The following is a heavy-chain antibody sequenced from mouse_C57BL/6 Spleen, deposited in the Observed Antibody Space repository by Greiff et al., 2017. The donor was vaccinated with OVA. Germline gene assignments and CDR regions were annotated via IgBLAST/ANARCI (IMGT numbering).Heavy chain of an antibody. D-gene: IGHD2-4*01. CDR2: IYPGSGNT. V-gene: IGHV1-76*01. J-gene: IGHJ2*01. Sequence: VQLQQSGAELVRPGASVKLSCKASGYTFTDYYINWVKQRPGQGLEWIARIYPGSGNTYYNEKFKGKATLTAEKSSSTAYMQLSSLTSEDSAVYFCATSIYYDLPYWGQGTTLTVSS. CDR1: GYTFTDYY. CDR3: ATSIYYDLPY.